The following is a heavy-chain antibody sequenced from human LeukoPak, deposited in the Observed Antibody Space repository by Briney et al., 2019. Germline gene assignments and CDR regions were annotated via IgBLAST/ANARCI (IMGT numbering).Heavy chain of an antibody. CDR2: INGDGSST. CDR3: ARDPYGSGRY. D-gene: IGHD3-10*01. CDR1: GFTFSNYW. J-gene: IGHJ4*02. Sequence: GGSLRLSCAASGFTFSNYWMHWVRQAPGKGLVWVSRINGDGSSTSYADSVKGRFTISRDNAKNTLYLQMDSLRVEDTAVYYCARDPYGSGRYWGQGTRVTVSS. V-gene: IGHV3-74*01.